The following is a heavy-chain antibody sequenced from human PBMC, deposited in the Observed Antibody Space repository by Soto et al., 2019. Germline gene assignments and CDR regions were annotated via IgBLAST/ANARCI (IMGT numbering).Heavy chain of an antibody. V-gene: IGHV1-3*01. CDR1: GYTFTSYA. Sequence: QVQLVQSGAEVKKPGASVKVSCKASGYTFTSYAMHWVRQAPGQRLEWMGWINAGNGNTKYSQKFQGRVTITRDTSASTGYMELSSLRSEDTAVYYCARDDGYSGYEGVDYWGQGTLVTVSS. CDR3: ARDDGYSGYEGVDY. D-gene: IGHD5-12*01. CDR2: INAGNGNT. J-gene: IGHJ4*02.